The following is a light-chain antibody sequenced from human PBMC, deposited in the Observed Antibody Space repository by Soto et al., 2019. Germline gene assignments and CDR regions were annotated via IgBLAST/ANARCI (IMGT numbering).Light chain of an antibody. Sequence: EIVLTQSPGTLSLSPGERATLSCRASQSVSSSYLAWYQQKPGQAPRLLIYGASSSATGIPDRFSGSGYGTDFTLTISRLEPEDFAVYYCQQYGSSSFTFGPGTNVDIK. CDR2: GAS. J-gene: IGKJ3*01. CDR1: QSVSSSY. CDR3: QQYGSSSFT. V-gene: IGKV3-20*01.